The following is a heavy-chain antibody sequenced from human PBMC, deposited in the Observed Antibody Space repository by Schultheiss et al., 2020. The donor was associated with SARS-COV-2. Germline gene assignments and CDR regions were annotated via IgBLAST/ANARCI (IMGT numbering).Heavy chain of an antibody. CDR1: GFTFSSYA. J-gene: IGHJ4*02. D-gene: IGHD6-19*01. CDR3: ARDLGSSAGALKLFDY. CDR2: ISSSSSYI. Sequence: GGSLRLSCAASGFTFSSYAMHWVRQAPGKGLEWVSSISSSSSYIYYADSVKGRFTISRDNAKNSLYLQMNSLRAEDTAVYYCARDLGSSAGALKLFDYWGQGTLVTVSS. V-gene: IGHV3-21*01.